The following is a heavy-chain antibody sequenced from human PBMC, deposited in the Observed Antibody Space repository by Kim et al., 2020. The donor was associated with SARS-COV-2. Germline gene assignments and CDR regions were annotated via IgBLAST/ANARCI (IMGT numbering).Heavy chain of an antibody. V-gene: IGHV5-10-1*01. J-gene: IGHJ5*02. Sequence: GESLKISCKGSGYSFTSYWISWVRQMPGKGLEWMGRIDPSDSYTNYSPSFQGHVTISADKSISTAYLQWSSLKASDTAMYYCARHLIGRSTRDYNWFDPWGQGTLVTVSS. CDR1: GYSFTSYW. D-gene: IGHD2-2*01. CDR2: IDPSDSYT. CDR3: ARHLIGRSTRDYNWFDP.